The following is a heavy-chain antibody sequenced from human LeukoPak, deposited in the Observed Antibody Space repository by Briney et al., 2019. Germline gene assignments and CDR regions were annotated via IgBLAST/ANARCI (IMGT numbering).Heavy chain of an antibody. Sequence: ASVKVSCKTSGYRFNGYHIHWVRQAPGQGLEWMGIINPSGGSTSYAQKFQGRVTMTRDTSTSTVYMELSSLRSEDTAVYYCARANIKGTRLNWFDPWGQGTLVTVSS. CDR1: GYRFNGYH. D-gene: IGHD1-7*01. J-gene: IGHJ5*02. V-gene: IGHV1-46*02. CDR3: ARANIKGTRLNWFDP. CDR2: INPSGGST.